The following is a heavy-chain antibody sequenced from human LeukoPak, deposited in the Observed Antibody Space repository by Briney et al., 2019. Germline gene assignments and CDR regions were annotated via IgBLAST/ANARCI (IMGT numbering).Heavy chain of an antibody. CDR2: INHSERT. CDR3: ASGGFSNWFDP. Sequence: SETLSLTCAVYGGSFSGYHWSWIRQPPGKGLEWIGEINHSERTNYNPSLKSRVTISVDTSKNQFSLKLSSVTAADTAVYYCASGGFSNWFDPWGQGTLVTVSS. J-gene: IGHJ5*02. V-gene: IGHV4-34*01. CDR1: GGSFSGYH.